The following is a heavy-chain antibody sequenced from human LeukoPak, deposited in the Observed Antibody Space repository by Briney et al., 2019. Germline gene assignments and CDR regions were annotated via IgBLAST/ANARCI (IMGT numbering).Heavy chain of an antibody. CDR1: GFTFSSYS. CDR3: ARDPDSSSPNWFDP. CDR2: VSSSSSYI. V-gene: IGHV3-21*01. D-gene: IGHD6-13*01. Sequence: GGALRLSCAASGFTFSSYSMNWVRQAPGKGLEGVSSVSSSSSYIYYAVSVQSRFTISRDNAKNSLYLQMNSLRAEDTAVYYCARDPDSSSPNWFDPWGQGTLVTVSP. J-gene: IGHJ5*02.